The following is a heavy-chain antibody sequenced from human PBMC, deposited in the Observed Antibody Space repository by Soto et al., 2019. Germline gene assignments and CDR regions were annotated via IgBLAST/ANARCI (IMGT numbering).Heavy chain of an antibody. J-gene: IGHJ4*02. CDR1: GGTFSSYA. D-gene: IGHD6-13*01. CDR3: ARGPWPIAAAGRIPYYFDY. CDR2: IIPIFGTA. V-gene: IGHV1-69*13. Sequence: GASVKVSCKASGGTFSSYAISWVRQAPGQGLEWMGGIIPIFGTANYAQKFQGRVTNTADESTSTAYMELSSLRSEDTAVYYWARGPWPIAAAGRIPYYFDYWGQGTLVTVSS.